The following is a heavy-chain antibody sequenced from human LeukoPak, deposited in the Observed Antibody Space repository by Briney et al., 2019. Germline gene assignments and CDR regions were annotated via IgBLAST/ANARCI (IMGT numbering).Heavy chain of an antibody. J-gene: IGHJ4*02. Sequence: GGSLRLSCAASGFTFSSYEMNWVRQAPGKGLEWVSGINWNGGSTGYADSVKGRFTISRDNAKNSLYLQMNSLRAEDTALYCARGGITIFGVVIHSDYWGQGTLVTVSS. CDR3: ARGGITIFGVVIHSDY. V-gene: IGHV3-20*01. D-gene: IGHD3-3*01. CDR1: GFTFSSYE. CDR2: INWNGGST.